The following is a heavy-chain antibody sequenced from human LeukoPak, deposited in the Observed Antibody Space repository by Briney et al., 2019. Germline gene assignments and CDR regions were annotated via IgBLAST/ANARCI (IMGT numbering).Heavy chain of an antibody. Sequence: GGSLRLSCAASGFTFSSYGMHWVRQAPGKGLEWVAVIWYDGSNKYYADSVKGRFTISRDNSKNTLYLQMNSLRAEDTAVYYCARDQLDYSNYQPFDYWGQGTLVTVSS. CDR3: ARDQLDYSNYQPFDY. CDR1: GFTFSSYG. J-gene: IGHJ4*02. D-gene: IGHD4-11*01. V-gene: IGHV3-33*01. CDR2: IWYDGSNK.